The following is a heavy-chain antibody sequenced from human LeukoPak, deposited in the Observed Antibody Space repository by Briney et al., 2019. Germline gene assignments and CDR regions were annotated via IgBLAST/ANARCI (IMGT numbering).Heavy chain of an antibody. V-gene: IGHV5-51*01. Sequence: GESLKISCKGSGYSFTSYWIGWVRQMPGKGLEWIGIIYPGDSDTRYSPSFQGQVTISADKSISTAYLQWSSLKASDTAMYYCARQISSYYDYVWGSYRYFDYWGQGTLVTVSS. CDR3: ARQISSYYDYVWGSYRYFDY. CDR2: IYPGDSDT. CDR1: GYSFTSYW. D-gene: IGHD3-16*02. J-gene: IGHJ4*02.